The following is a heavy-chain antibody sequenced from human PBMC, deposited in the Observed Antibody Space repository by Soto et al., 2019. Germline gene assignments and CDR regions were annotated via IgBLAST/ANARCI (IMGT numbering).Heavy chain of an antibody. D-gene: IGHD6-13*01. J-gene: IGHJ6*04. CDR3: PSPLKEQQLAFPYCYGIDV. CDR2: IYYSGST. V-gene: IGHV4-39*01. Sequence: PSETLSLTCTVSGGSISSGDYYGSWIRQPPGKGLEWIGSIYYSGSTYYNPSLKSRVTISVDTSKNQFSLKLSSVTAADTAVYYCPSPLKEQQLAFPYCYGIDVWDKVNRVTVSS. CDR1: GGSISSGDYY.